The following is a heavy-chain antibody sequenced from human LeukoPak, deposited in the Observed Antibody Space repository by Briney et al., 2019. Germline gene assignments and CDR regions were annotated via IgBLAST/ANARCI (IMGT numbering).Heavy chain of an antibody. CDR2: ISGSGATT. CDR3: ARSENGDYVA. D-gene: IGHD4-17*01. Sequence: GGSLRLSCAASGFTFSSYAMSWVRQAPGKGLEWVSTISGSGATTYFSDSVKGRFTISRDHSKNTLYLQMNSLRGEDTAVYYCARSENGDYVAWGQGALVTVYS. J-gene: IGHJ5*02. V-gene: IGHV3-23*01. CDR1: GFTFSSYA.